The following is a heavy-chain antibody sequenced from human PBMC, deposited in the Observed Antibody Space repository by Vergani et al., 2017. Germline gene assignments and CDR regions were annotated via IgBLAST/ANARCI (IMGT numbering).Heavy chain of an antibody. CDR2: ISWNSGSI. Sequence: EVQLVESGGGLVQPGRSLRLSCAASGFTFDDYAMHWVRQAPGKGLEWVSGISWNSGSIGYADSVKGRFTISRDNAKNSLYLQMNSLRAEDTAVYYCARARWLRDGMDVWGQGTTVTVSS. D-gene: IGHD5-12*01. V-gene: IGHV3-9*01. J-gene: IGHJ6*02. CDR1: GFTFDDYA. CDR3: ARARWLRDGMDV.